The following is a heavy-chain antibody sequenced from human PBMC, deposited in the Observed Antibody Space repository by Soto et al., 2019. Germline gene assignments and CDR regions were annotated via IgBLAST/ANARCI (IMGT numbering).Heavy chain of an antibody. D-gene: IGHD5-18*01. CDR2: IYYSGST. CDR3: ARDPRIRGGYSYGYFDY. V-gene: IGHV4-30-4*01. Sequence: KTSETLSLTCTVSGGSISSGDYYWSWIRQPPGKGLEWIGYIYYSGSTYYNPSLKGRVTISVDTSKNQFSLKLSSVTAADTAVYYCARDPRIRGGYSYGYFDYWGQGTLVTVSS. CDR1: GGSISSGDYY. J-gene: IGHJ4*02.